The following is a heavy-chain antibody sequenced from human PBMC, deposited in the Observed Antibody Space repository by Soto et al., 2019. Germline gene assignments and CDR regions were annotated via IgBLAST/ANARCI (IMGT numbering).Heavy chain of an antibody. CDR3: ARATESHYFDY. CDR2: IYYRGTT. CDR1: GASITSSGYY. J-gene: IGHJ4*02. Sequence: SETLSLTCTLSGASITSSGYYWSWIRLHPGEGLEWIGYIYYRGTTYYNPSLKSPVTISTDTSKKEFSLTLTSVTAADTAVYYCARATESHYFDYWGRGILVTVSS. V-gene: IGHV4-31*01.